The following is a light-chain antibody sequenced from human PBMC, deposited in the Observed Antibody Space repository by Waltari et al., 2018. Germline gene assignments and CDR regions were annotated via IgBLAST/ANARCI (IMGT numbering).Light chain of an antibody. CDR1: QSVLYSSNNKNY. CDR2: GAS. Sequence: DIVMTQSPDSLAVSLGERATINCKSSQSVLYSSNNKNYLAWYQQKPGQPPKLLIYGASTRESGVPDRFSGSGSGTDFTLTISSLQAEDVAVYYCQQYYSIPYTFGPGTKLEIK. V-gene: IGKV4-1*01. J-gene: IGKJ2*01. CDR3: QQYYSIPYT.